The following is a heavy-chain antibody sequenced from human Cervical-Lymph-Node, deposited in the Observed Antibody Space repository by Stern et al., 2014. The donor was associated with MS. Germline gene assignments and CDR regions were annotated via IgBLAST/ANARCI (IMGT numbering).Heavy chain of an antibody. J-gene: IGHJ4*02. Sequence: QVQLVQSGAEVKKPGASVKVSCKVSGYTLGTYGTTYGLSRMRPAPGQGLDWLGWISPYNGNADIVPQLQDRVTLTTDTSTNTAYLELRSLRSDDTAVYYCARERLRDFSDYHFDHWGQGTLVTVSS. V-gene: IGHV1-18*01. D-gene: IGHD4-11*01. CDR1: GYTLGTYGTTYG. CDR3: ARERLRDFSDYHFDH. CDR2: ISPYNGNA.